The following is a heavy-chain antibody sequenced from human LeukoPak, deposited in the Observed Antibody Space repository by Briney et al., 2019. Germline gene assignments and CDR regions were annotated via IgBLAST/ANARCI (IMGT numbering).Heavy chain of an antibody. CDR2: IYYSGNT. V-gene: IGHV4-59*01. J-gene: IGHJ3*02. Sequence: SETLSLTCTVSGGSISSYYWGWIRQPPGKGLEWIGYIYYSGNTKYNPSLKSRVTISLDTSKNQFSLKLSSVTAADTAVYYCAREARYYDSSGYYALDIWGQGTMVTVSS. CDR1: GGSISSYY. D-gene: IGHD3-22*01. CDR3: AREARYYDSSGYYALDI.